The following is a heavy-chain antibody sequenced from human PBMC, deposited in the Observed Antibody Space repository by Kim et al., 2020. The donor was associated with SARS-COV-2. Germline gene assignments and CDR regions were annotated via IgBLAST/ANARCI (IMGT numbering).Heavy chain of an antibody. CDR3: ARGNRVTVTGRGYYFDH. D-gene: IGHD6-19*01. V-gene: IGHV3-30*01. Sequence: SVKGRFTISRDNSRNTLFLQMNRLRPEDTAVYYCARGNRVTVTGRGYYFDHWGQGTLVTVSS. J-gene: IGHJ4*02.